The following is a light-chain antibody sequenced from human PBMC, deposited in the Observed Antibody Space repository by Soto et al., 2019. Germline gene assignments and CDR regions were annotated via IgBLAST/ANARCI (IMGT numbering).Light chain of an antibody. J-gene: IGLJ2*01. Sequence: QSVLTQPPSVSAAPGQKVTILCSGDSSNIGSSFVSWYQQVPGTAPKLLIYDNDKRHSEIPDRFSASKSGASASLDITGLQTGDEADYHCAACDTSLSAVLFGGGTKLTVL. CDR3: AACDTSLSAVL. CDR1: SSNIGSSF. CDR2: DND. V-gene: IGLV1-51*01.